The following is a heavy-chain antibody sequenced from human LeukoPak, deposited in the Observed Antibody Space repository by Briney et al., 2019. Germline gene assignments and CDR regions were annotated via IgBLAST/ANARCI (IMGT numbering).Heavy chain of an antibody. Sequence: SETLSLTCTVSGGSISSYYWSWIRQPPGKGLEWIGYIYYSGSTNYNPSLKSRVPTSVDTSKNQFSLKLSSVTAADTAVYYCARLNPLNSSGWYFGAFDIWGQGTMVTVSS. CDR2: IYYSGST. J-gene: IGHJ3*02. V-gene: IGHV4-59*08. D-gene: IGHD6-19*01. CDR1: GGSISSYY. CDR3: ARLNPLNSSGWYFGAFDI.